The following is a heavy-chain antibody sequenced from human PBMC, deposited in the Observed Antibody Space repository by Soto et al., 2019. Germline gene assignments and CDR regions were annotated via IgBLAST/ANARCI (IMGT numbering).Heavy chain of an antibody. Sequence: QVQLVQSGAEVQKPGSSVKVSCKAPGGTFSSYAISWVRQAPGQGLEWMGGIIPIFGTANYAQKFQGRVTITADESTSTAYMELSSLRSEDTAVYYCAFAGYSSGWYGVYWGQGTLVTVSS. CDR2: IIPIFGTA. V-gene: IGHV1-69*01. CDR3: AFAGYSSGWYGVY. D-gene: IGHD6-19*01. CDR1: GGTFSSYA. J-gene: IGHJ4*02.